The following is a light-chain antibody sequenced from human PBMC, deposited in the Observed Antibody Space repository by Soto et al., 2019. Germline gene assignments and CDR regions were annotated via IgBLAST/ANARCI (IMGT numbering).Light chain of an antibody. CDR1: QSVSSY. Sequence: EIVLTQSPATLSLSPGERATLSCGASQSVSSYLAWYQQKPGQAPRLLIYDASNRATGIPARFSGSGSGTDFTLTISSLEPEDFAVYYCQQRSNWPLPITFGQGTRLEIK. CDR2: DAS. V-gene: IGKV3-11*01. J-gene: IGKJ5*01. CDR3: QQRSNWPLPIT.